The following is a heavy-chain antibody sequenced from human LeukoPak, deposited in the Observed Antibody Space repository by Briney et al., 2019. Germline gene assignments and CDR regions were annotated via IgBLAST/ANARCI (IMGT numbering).Heavy chain of an antibody. Sequence: GGSLRLSCAASGFTFSSYAMNWVRQAPGKGLEWVSGTGSTGVSTFYADSVKGRFTVSRDNSKNTLSLQMNSLRAEDTAVYYCAKDPGVVPAHYFDYWGQGTLDTVSS. CDR2: TGSTGVST. V-gene: IGHV3-23*01. J-gene: IGHJ4*02. D-gene: IGHD2-2*01. CDR1: GFTFSSYA. CDR3: AKDPGVVPAHYFDY.